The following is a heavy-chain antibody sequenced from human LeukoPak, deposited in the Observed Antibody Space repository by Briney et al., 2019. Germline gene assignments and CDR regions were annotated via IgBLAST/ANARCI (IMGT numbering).Heavy chain of an antibody. CDR2: ISSSGGTI. V-gene: IGHV3-48*03. J-gene: IGHJ4*02. CDR3: ARVFDH. CDR1: GFTFSVYE. Sequence: GGSLRLSCAASGFTFSVYEMNWVRQAPGKGLEWVSYISSSGGTIYYADSVKGGFTISRDNAKNSLPLQMNSLRAEDTAVYYCARVFDHWGQGALVTVSS.